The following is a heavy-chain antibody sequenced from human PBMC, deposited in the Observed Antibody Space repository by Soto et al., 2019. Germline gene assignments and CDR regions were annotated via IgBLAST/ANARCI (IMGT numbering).Heavy chain of an antibody. V-gene: IGHV1-69*19. Sequence: QVQLVQSGAEMKKPGSSVKVSCQSSGGTFNTYAMNWVRQAPGQGPEWMGDISPMFGAANYAPKFQGRVTITADESTGTSYMQLSSWTSEDTALYFCAREVQVHTRGFVYWGQGTLVTV. CDR2: ISPMFGAA. J-gene: IGHJ4*02. D-gene: IGHD3-10*01. CDR1: GGTFNTYA. CDR3: AREVQVHTRGFVY.